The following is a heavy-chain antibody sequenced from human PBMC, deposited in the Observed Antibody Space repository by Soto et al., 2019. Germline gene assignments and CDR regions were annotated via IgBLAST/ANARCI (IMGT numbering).Heavy chain of an antibody. J-gene: IGHJ5*02. CDR2: IIPIFGTA. D-gene: IGHD3-10*01. CDR3: ARDRNTMVRGVYNWFDP. CDR1: GGTFSSYA. V-gene: IGHV1-69*13. Sequence: ASVKVSCKASGGTFSSYAISWVRQAPGQGLEWMGGIIPIFGTANYAQKFQGRVTITADESTSTAYMELSSLRSEDTAVYYCARDRNTMVRGVYNWFDPWGQGTLVTVSS.